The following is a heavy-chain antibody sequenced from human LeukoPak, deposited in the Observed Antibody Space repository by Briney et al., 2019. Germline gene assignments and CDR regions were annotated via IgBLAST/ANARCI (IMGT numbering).Heavy chain of an antibody. CDR1: GYTFSDYY. Sequence: ASVKVSCKAYGYTFSDYYMHWGRQAPGQGLEWMGWINPKSGGANFAERFQGRVTMTRDTSIRTVYMELSRVTYDDTAVYYCARGVGTSWFDPWGQGTLVTVSS. CDR2: INPKSGGA. CDR3: ARGVGTSWFDP. J-gene: IGHJ5*02. D-gene: IGHD2-2*01. V-gene: IGHV1-2*02.